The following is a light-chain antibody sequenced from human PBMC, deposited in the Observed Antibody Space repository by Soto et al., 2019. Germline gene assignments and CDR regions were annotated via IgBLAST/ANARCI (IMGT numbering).Light chain of an antibody. J-gene: IGLJ1*01. V-gene: IGLV2-23*01. CDR1: SSDVGSYNL. Sequence: QSALTQPASVSGSPGQSITISCTGTSSDVGSYNLVSWYQQHPGKAPRLIIYEGSKRPSGVSNRFSGSKSGNTASLTISGLQAEDEADYYCCSYAPSTTYVFGTGTKLTVL. CDR3: CSYAPSTTYV. CDR2: EGS.